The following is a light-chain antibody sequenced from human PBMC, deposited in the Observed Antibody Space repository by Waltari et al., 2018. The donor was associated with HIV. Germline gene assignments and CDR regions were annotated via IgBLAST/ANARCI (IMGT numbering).Light chain of an antibody. Sequence: QSALTPPASVSGSPGQSITIPCTGSRTDVGGYNYVSWYQHHPGKAPRLMIYDASTRPSGVSDRFSGSKSGDTASLTISGLQPEDEADYYCESYTSTSVWVFGGGTRLTVL. CDR2: DAS. J-gene: IGLJ3*02. V-gene: IGLV2-14*03. CDR3: ESYTSTSVWV. CDR1: RTDVGGYNY.